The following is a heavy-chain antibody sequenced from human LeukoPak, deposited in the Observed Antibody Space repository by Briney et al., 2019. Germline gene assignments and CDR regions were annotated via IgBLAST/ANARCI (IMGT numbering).Heavy chain of an antibody. CDR3: AGDRRGSFYTFDL. J-gene: IGHJ6*02. D-gene: IGHD1-26*01. V-gene: IGHV4-59*01. CDR2: VSHRGAT. CDR1: GASINGFF. Sequence: SETLSLTCSVSGASINGFFWNWVRQTPEKGLEWIGYVSHRGATTSNPTLKSRVSITIDTSKSQISLTMTSVTAADSALYYCAGDRRGSFYTFDLWGPGTTVSVS.